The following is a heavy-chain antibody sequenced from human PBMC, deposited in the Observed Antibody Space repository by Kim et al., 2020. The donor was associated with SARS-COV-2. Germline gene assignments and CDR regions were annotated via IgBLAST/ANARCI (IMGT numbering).Heavy chain of an antibody. CDR1: GYSFTDCY. D-gene: IGHD2-8*02. J-gene: IGHJ4*02. V-gene: IGHV1-2*06. CDR3: ARDEGTGSSQDY. CDR2: INPNNGET. Sequence: ASVKVSCKASGYSFTDCYMHWVRQAPGQGLEWMGRINPNNGETIYAQKFQGRFSMTRGTSISTAYMDLSRLTSDDTAVYYCARDEGTGSSQDYWGQGTLVTVSS.